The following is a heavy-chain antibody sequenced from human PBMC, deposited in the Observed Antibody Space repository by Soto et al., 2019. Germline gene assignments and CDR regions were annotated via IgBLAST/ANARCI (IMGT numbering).Heavy chain of an antibody. Sequence: QVLLVQSGAEVKKSGSSVKVSCKASGGTFSTYAINWVRQAPGQGLEWMGGIIPMFGKANYAENFQGRVTISADESTITAYMELSSLTSDDAAVYYGARGFRDGYFYAMDVWGQGTTVTVSS. CDR2: IIPMFGKA. CDR3: ARGFRDGYFYAMDV. CDR1: GGTFSTYA. D-gene: IGHD2-21*01. J-gene: IGHJ6*02. V-gene: IGHV1-69*01.